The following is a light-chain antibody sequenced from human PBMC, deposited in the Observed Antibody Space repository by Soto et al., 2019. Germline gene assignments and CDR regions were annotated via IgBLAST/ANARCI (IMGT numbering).Light chain of an antibody. CDR1: QGVTSSY. Sequence: SVLTQSAGTLSLSPGERATLSCRASQGVTSSYLAWYQQKPGQATKLLMYGASIRTSGIPDRFSGSGSGTDFTLTISRLEPEDFAVYYCQQYGSSPPWTFGQGTKVDI. CDR3: QQYGSSPPWT. J-gene: IGKJ1*01. CDR2: GAS. V-gene: IGKV3-20*01.